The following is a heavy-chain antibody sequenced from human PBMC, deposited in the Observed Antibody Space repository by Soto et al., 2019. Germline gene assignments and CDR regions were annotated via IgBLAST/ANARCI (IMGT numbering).Heavy chain of an antibody. CDR3: AKDRTSNFWSAYFDS. CDR2: ISYDGNDE. Sequence: QVQLVESGGGVVQPGRSLRLSCAASGFTFSSYAMHWVRQAPGKGLEWVAVISYDGNDESYTESVKGRFTISRDTSKNTLYLQMNSLRPEDTAVYYCAKDRTSNFWSAYFDSWGQGTLIAVSS. V-gene: IGHV3-30-3*01. CDR1: GFTFSSYA. J-gene: IGHJ4*02. D-gene: IGHD3-3*01.